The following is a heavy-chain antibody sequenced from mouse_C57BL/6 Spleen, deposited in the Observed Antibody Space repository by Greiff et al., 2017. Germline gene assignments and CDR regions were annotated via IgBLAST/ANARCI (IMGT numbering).Heavy chain of an antibody. CDR1: GFNIKDDY. V-gene: IGHV14-4*01. CDR3: TTGGAYCYGSSQAWFAY. J-gene: IGHJ3*01. CDR2: IDPENGDT. D-gene: IGHD1-1*01. Sequence: VQLQQSGAELVRPGASVKLSCTASGFNIKDDYMHWVKQRPEQGLEWIGRIDPENGDTEYASKFQGKATITADTSSNTAYLQLSSLTSEGTAVYYCTTGGAYCYGSSQAWFAYWGQGTLVTVSA.